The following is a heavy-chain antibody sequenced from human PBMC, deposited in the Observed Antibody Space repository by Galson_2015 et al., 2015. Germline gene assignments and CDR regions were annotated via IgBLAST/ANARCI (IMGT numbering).Heavy chain of an antibody. D-gene: IGHD3-22*01. CDR1: GYTFTSYF. J-gene: IGHJ6*02. CDR2: INPSGGST. Sequence: SVKVSCKASGYTFTSYFMHWVRQAPGQGLEWMGIINPSGGSTSYAQKFQGRVTMTRDTSTSTVYMELSSLRSEDTAVYYCARNYYDSSGYRLNYYYGMDVWGQGTTVTVSS. CDR3: ARNYYDSSGYRLNYYYGMDV. V-gene: IGHV1-46*01.